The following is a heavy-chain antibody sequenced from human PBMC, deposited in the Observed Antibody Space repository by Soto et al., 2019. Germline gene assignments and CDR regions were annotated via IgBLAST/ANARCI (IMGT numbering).Heavy chain of an antibody. CDR3: VRGVGWFDP. J-gene: IGHJ5*02. V-gene: IGHV1-3*01. CDR2: INAGNGNT. Sequence: GASVKVSCKASGYTFTGYAMHWVRQAPGQRLEWMGWINAGNGNTKYSQKFQGRFTMSRDNAKNSVYLQMDSLRVEDTGVYHCVRGVGWFDPWGQGTLVTVSS. CDR1: GYTFTGYA. D-gene: IGHD3-10*01.